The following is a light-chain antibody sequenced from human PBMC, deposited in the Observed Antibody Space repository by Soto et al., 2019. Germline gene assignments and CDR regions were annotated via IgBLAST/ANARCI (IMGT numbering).Light chain of an antibody. CDR1: NSNVGAGYD. Sequence: QSVLTQPPSVSGAPGQRVTISCTGTNSNVGAGYDVQWYQQLPGTAPKLLIYGNTNRPSGVPDRFSGSKSKSGISASLAITGLQAEDEADYYCQSYDSSLSGSVFGGGTKLTVL. CDR2: GNT. J-gene: IGLJ3*02. CDR3: QSYDSSLSGSV. V-gene: IGLV1-40*01.